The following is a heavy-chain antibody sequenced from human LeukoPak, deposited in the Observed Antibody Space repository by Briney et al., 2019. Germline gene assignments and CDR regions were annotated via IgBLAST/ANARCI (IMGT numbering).Heavy chain of an antibody. Sequence: SETLSLTCAVYGGSFSGYYWSWIRQPPGKGLEWIGEINHSRSTNYNPSLKSRVTISVDTSKNQFSLKLSSVTAADTAVYYCARHLRVKSALWFGELTAYFDYWGQGTLVTVSS. J-gene: IGHJ4*02. V-gene: IGHV4-34*01. D-gene: IGHD3-10*01. CDR1: GGSFSGYY. CDR2: INHSRST. CDR3: ARHLRVKSALWFGELTAYFDY.